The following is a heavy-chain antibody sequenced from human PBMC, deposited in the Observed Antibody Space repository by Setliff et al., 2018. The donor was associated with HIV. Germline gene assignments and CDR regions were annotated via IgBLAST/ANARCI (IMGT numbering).Heavy chain of an antibody. J-gene: IGHJ5*02. Sequence: SETLSLTCTVSGGSMSTYYWSWIRQPPGKGLEWIGYIYTSGSTNYNPSLRSRVTISVDTSKNHFSLRLSSVTAADTAVYYCARGLTSRRGNWFDPWGQGTLVTVSS. D-gene: IGHD3-10*01. CDR1: GGSMSTYY. CDR3: ARGLTSRRGNWFDP. V-gene: IGHV4-4*08. CDR2: IYTSGST.